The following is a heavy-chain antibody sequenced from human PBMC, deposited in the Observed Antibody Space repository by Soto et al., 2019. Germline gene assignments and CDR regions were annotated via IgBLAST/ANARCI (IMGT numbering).Heavy chain of an antibody. CDR3: ARARAYSGNGDY. D-gene: IGHD5-12*01. CDR1: GYTFTSYG. J-gene: IGHJ4*02. CDR2: ISAYNGNT. Sequence: QVQLVQSGAEVKKPGASVKVSCKASGYTFTSYGISWVRQAPGQGLEWMGWISAYNGNTNYAQKLQGRVTMTTDTATRTRDMDLRSVCSEDTGVCYCARARAYSGNGDYGVQGPLV. V-gene: IGHV1-18*01.